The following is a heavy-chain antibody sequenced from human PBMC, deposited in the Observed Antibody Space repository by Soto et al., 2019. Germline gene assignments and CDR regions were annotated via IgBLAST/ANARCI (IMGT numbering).Heavy chain of an antibody. CDR2: ISCCGGST. J-gene: IGHJ1*01. Sequence: GGSLRLSCEASGFNFKKFAMGWVRQAPGEGLDWVSGISCCGGSTFYADSVKGRFSLARDDSKNTLSLQLNSLRAEDTAHYYCAKADGEQWLIPHLDNWGQGTQVTVSS. CDR1: GFNFKKFA. D-gene: IGHD6-19*01. CDR3: AKADGEQWLIPHLDN. V-gene: IGHV3-23*01.